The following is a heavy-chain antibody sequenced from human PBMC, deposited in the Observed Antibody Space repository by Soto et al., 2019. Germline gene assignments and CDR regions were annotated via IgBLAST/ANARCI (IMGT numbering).Heavy chain of an antibody. V-gene: IGHV3-23*01. Sequence: EVQLLESGGGLVQPGGSLRLSCAASGFTFSSYAMSWVRQGPGKGLEWVSVISGSGGSTYYADSVKGRFTISRDNSKSTLYLKMNRLTAEDTAVYYCAKDPRGDYLLTWFDPWGQGTLVTVSS. J-gene: IGHJ5*02. CDR2: ISGSGGST. D-gene: IGHD2-21*02. CDR1: GFTFSSYA. CDR3: AKDPRGDYLLTWFDP.